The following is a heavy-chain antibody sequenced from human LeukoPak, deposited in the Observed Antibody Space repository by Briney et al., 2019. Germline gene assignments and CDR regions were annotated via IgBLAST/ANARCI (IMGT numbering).Heavy chain of an antibody. CDR1: GFTFSSYA. Sequence: GGSLRLSCAASGFTFSSYAMSWVRQAPGKXLEWVSAISGSGGSTYYADSVKGRFTISRDNSKNTLYLQMNSLRAEDAAVYYCAKDPTVTTGWFDPWGQGTLVTVSS. D-gene: IGHD4-17*01. J-gene: IGHJ5*02. CDR2: ISGSGGST. V-gene: IGHV3-23*01. CDR3: AKDPTVTTGWFDP.